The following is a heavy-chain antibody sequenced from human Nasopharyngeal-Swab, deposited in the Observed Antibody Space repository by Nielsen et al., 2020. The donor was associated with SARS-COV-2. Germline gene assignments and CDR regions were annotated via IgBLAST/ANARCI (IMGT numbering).Heavy chain of an antibody. CDR3: ARAYCGGDCFNYYFDY. CDR2: IRSTTSYR. D-gene: IGHD2-21*02. V-gene: IGHV3-21*01. J-gene: IGHJ4*02. Sequence: GESLKISCAASGFTFGSFTMNWVRQAPGKGLEWVSSIRSTTSYRNYADSVKGRFTISRDNAKNSLYLQMNSLRAEDTAVYYCARAYCGGDCFNYYFDYWGQGTLVTVSS. CDR1: GFTFGSFT.